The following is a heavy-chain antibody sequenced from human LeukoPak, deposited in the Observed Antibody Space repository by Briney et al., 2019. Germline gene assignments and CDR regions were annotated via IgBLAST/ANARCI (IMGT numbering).Heavy chain of an antibody. D-gene: IGHD6-13*01. CDR1: GFSFNSYG. Sequence: QPGGSLRLSCAASGFSFNSYGMHWVRQAPGKGLEWVAVIWYDGSNEYYADSVKGRFTISRDNSKNTLYLQMNSLRAEDTAVYYCAKGGPGIAAADYWGQGTLVTVSS. J-gene: IGHJ4*02. CDR2: IWYDGSNE. V-gene: IGHV3-30*02. CDR3: AKGGPGIAAADY.